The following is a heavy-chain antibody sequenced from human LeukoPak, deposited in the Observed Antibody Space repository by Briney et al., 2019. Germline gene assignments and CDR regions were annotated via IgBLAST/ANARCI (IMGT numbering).Heavy chain of an antibody. CDR1: GGSISSGGYY. V-gene: IGHV4-31*03. D-gene: IGHD2-15*01. CDR2: IYYSGST. Sequence: ETSETLFLTCTVSGGSISSGGYYWSWIRQHPGKGLEWIGYIYYSGSTYYNPSLKSRVTISVDTSKNQFSLKLSSVTAADTAVYYCARGRIVVAATSNWFDPWGQGTLVTVSS. CDR3: ARGRIVVAATSNWFDP. J-gene: IGHJ5*02.